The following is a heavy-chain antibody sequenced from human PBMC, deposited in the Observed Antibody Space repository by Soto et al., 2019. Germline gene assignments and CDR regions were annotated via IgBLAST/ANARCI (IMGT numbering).Heavy chain of an antibody. Sequence: GGSLRLSCAASGFTFSSYAMSWVRQAPGKGLEWVSAISGSGGSTYYADSVKGRFTISRDNSKNTLYLQMNSLRAEDTAVYYCAKSRGIAVAGTGVFGYWGQGTLVTVSS. CDR3: AKSRGIAVAGTGVFGY. D-gene: IGHD6-19*01. V-gene: IGHV3-23*01. J-gene: IGHJ4*02. CDR1: GFTFSSYA. CDR2: ISGSGGST.